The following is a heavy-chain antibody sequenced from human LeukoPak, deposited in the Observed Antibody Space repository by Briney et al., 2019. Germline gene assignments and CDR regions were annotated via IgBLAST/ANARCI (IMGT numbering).Heavy chain of an antibody. CDR1: GDSINSYH. V-gene: IGHV4-4*07. CDR2: IHMSGST. D-gene: IGHD3-22*01. CDR3: ARDDSSRDDSGGYHY. Sequence: PSDTLSLTCTVSGDSINSYHWSWIRQPAGKGLEWIGRIHMSGSTNYNPSLRSRVAISMDNSKNQFSLKLKSVTAADTAVYYCARDDSSRDDSGGYHYWGQGTLVTISS. J-gene: IGHJ4*02.